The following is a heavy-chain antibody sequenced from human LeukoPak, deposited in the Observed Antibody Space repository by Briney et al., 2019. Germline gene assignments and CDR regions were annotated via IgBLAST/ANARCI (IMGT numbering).Heavy chain of an antibody. CDR1: GFTFSSYA. J-gene: IGHJ4*02. CDR3: ARDVSPYCSGGSCWFDY. V-gene: IGHV3-30*04. Sequence: GGSLRLSCAASGFTFSSYAMHWVRQAPGKGLEWVAVISYDGSNKYYADSVKGRFTISRDNSKNTLYLQMNGLRAEDTAVYYCARDVSPYCSGGSCWFDYWGQGTLVTVSS. CDR2: ISYDGSNK. D-gene: IGHD2-15*01.